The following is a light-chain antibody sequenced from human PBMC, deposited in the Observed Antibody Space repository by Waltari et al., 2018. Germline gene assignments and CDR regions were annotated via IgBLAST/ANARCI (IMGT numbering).Light chain of an antibody. V-gene: IGLV2-14*01. CDR3: SSYTAGSAPGV. J-gene: IGLJ1*01. CDR2: EVR. CDR1: DSDVGAYAF. Sequence: QSALTQPASVSGSPGQSITISCSGTDSDVGAYAFVPWYRQHPGKAPHLLIYEVRNRTSGIANRYSATKAGNTASLTSSGLQAEDEADYYCSSYTAGSAPGVFGTGTRVTVL.